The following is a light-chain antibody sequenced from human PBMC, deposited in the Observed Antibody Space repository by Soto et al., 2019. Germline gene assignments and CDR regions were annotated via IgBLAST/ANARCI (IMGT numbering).Light chain of an antibody. CDR2: EVS. J-gene: IGLJ2*01. V-gene: IGLV2-14*01. CDR1: SSDVGGYNY. Sequence: QSALTQPASVSGSPGQSITISCTGTSSDVGGYNYVSWYQQHPGKAPKLMIYEVSNRPSGVCNRVSGSKSGNTASLPNSGLQAEDEAGCYCGSYTRSSTLVFGGGTKVTVL. CDR3: GSYTRSSTLV.